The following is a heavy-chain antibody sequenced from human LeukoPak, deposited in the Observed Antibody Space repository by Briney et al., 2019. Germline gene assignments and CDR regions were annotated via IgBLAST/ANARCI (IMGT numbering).Heavy chain of an antibody. CDR3: ARVDAGYGGNSPDFDY. Sequence: ASVKVSCKASGYTFAGYYMHWVRQAPGQGLEWMGIINPSGGSTSYAQKFQGRVTMTRDMSTSTVYMELSSLRSEDTAVYYCARVDAGYGGNSPDFDYWGQGTLVTVSS. D-gene: IGHD4-23*01. CDR2: INPSGGST. J-gene: IGHJ4*02. V-gene: IGHV1-46*01. CDR1: GYTFAGYY.